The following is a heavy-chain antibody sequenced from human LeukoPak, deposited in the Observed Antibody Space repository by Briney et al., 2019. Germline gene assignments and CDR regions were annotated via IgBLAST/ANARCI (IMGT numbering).Heavy chain of an antibody. CDR1: GFVYSAFW. V-gene: IGHV3-30*02. CDR3: VLAAAAGTGGFDY. J-gene: IGHJ4*02. CDR2: IRYDGSNK. Sequence: GGSLRLSCSASGFVYSAFWMSWVRQAPGKGLEWVAFIRYDGSNKYYADSVKGRFTISRDNSKNTLYLQMNSLRAEDTAVYYCVLAAAAGTGGFDYWGQGTLVTVSS. D-gene: IGHD6-13*01.